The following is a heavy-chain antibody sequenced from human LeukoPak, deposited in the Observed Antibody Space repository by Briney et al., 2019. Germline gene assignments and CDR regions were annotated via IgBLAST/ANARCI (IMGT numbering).Heavy chain of an antibody. CDR3: ARDQYDFWSGCTLESFDY. Sequence: GGSLRLSCAASGFTFSSYWMHWVRQAPGKGLVWVSRSNTDGSSTSYADSVKGRFTISRDNAKNTLYLQMNSLRAEDTAVYYCARDQYDFWSGCTLESFDYWGQGTLVTLSS. J-gene: IGHJ4*02. CDR2: SNTDGSST. D-gene: IGHD3-3*01. CDR1: GFTFSSYW. V-gene: IGHV3-74*01.